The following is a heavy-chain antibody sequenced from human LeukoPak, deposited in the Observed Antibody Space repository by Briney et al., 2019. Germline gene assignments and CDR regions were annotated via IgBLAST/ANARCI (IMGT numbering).Heavy chain of an antibody. CDR1: GFTFSSYG. J-gene: IGHJ6*03. Sequence: GGSLRLSCAASGFTFSSYGMHWVRQAPGKGLEWVAVISYDGSNKYYADSVKGRFTISRDNSKNTLYLQMNSLRAEDTAVYYCARVDNGARYDFWSGYSGYYYYMDVWGKGTTVTVSS. CDR3: ARVDNGARYDFWSGYSGYYYYMDV. D-gene: IGHD3-3*01. V-gene: IGHV3-30*03. CDR2: ISYDGSNK.